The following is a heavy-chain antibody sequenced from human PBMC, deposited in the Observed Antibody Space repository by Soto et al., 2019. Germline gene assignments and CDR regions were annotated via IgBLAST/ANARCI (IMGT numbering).Heavy chain of an antibody. D-gene: IGHD2-2*02. J-gene: IGHJ5*02. Sequence: SETLSLTCAVSGGSISGGGFSWSWIRQPPGRGLEWIGYIYATGSTYYNPSLKSRVTISVDRSKNQFSLNLRSVTAADTAVYFCARDIPRTDHVYFDPWGQGTLVTVSS. CDR3: ARDIPRTDHVYFDP. CDR2: IYATGST. CDR1: GGSISGGGFS. V-gene: IGHV4-30-2*01.